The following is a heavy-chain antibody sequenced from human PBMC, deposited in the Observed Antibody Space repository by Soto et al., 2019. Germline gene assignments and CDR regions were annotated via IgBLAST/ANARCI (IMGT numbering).Heavy chain of an antibody. Sequence: QLQLQESGPGLVKPSETLSLTCTVSGGSISSSSYYWGWIRQPPGKGLEWIGSIYYSGSTYYNPSLESRVAISVDTSKNQFSLKLSSVTAADTAVYYCARQYYDILTGYWGLVYYFDYWGQGTLVTVSS. J-gene: IGHJ4*02. V-gene: IGHV4-39*01. CDR3: ARQYYDILTGYWGLVYYFDY. CDR2: IYYSGST. D-gene: IGHD3-9*01. CDR1: GGSISSSSYY.